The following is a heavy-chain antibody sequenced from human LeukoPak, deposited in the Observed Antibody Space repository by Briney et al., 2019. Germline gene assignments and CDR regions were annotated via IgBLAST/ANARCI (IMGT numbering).Heavy chain of an antibody. CDR3: ARGQEFDDGVFDS. J-gene: IGHJ4*02. CDR2: IRSNGATA. D-gene: IGHD1-1*01. Sequence: GGSLRLSCAASGFSFSSFAMTWVRQAPGKGLEWVSTIRSNGATAYNADSVKGRFTISRDNSKNTVYLQMNSLRVEDTAIYYCARGQEFDDGVFDSWGQGTLVTVSS. CDR1: GFSFSSFA. V-gene: IGHV3-23*01.